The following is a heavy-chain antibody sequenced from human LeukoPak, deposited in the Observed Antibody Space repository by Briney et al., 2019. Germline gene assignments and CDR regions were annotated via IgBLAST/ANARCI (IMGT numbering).Heavy chain of an antibody. CDR3: ASSLDGYNFKDY. Sequence: SETLSLTCAVYGGSFSGYYWSWIRQPPGKGLEWIGEINHSGSTNYNPSLKSRVTISVDTSKNQFSLKLSSVTAADTAVYYCASSLDGYNFKDYWGQGTLVTVSS. J-gene: IGHJ4*02. V-gene: IGHV4-34*01. D-gene: IGHD5-24*01. CDR2: INHSGST. CDR1: GGSFSGYY.